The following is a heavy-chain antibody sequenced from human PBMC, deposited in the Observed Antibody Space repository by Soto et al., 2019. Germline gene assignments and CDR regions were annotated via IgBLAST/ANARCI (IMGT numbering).Heavy chain of an antibody. CDR2: INPYDGGT. CDR1: AYSFRDYY. V-gene: IGHV1-46*01. CDR3: AREVPGGYYFDS. J-gene: IGHJ4*02. Sequence: ASVKVSGKTSAYSFRDYYMHWVRQAPGQGLEWMGTINPYDGGTNYAQKVQGRVIMNRDTYTKTVYMELTSLRSEDTAVYYCAREVPGGYYFDSWGRGTLVTVSS. D-gene: IGHD3-16*01.